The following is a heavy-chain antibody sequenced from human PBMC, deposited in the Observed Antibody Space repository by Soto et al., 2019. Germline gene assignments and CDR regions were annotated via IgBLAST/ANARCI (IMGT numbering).Heavy chain of an antibody. CDR2: IYPDNSDI. J-gene: IGHJ4*02. CDR1: GYRFTNYW. V-gene: IGHV5-51*01. D-gene: IGHD2-8*02. Sequence: GESLKISCKGSGYRFTNYWIAWVRQMPGKGLEWMGIIYPDNSDIRYSPSFEGQVTFAADKSISTAYLQWSSLRASDTAMYYCASAYCTGATCFYVWGQGTLVTVPS. CDR3: ASAYCTGATCFYV.